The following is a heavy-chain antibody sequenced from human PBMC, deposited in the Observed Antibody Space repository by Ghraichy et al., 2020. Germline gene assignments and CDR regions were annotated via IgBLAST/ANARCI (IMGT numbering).Heavy chain of an antibody. CDR3: AKDRGWFSSSWYIDS. J-gene: IGHJ5*01. CDR1: GFTFSSHA. V-gene: IGHV3-23*01. CDR2: ISGGGDIT. D-gene: IGHD6-13*01. Sequence: GGSLRLSCEASGFTFSSHAMSWVRQAPGKGLEWVSAISGGGDITYYADSVKGRFTISRDNSKDILYLQMKRLRADDTAVYYCAKDRGWFSSSWYIDSWGQGALVTVSS.